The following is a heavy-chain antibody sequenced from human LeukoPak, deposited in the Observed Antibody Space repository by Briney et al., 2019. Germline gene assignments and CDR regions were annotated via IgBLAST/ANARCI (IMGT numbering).Heavy chain of an antibody. CDR2: IRFDGRDK. J-gene: IGHJ4*02. Sequence: PGGSLRFSCAASNFTFSSYGMNWVRQAPGKGLEWVAFIRFDGRDKFYADSVKGRFTISRDNAKNSLYLQMNSLRAEDTAVYYCSRLRGYSYGYADYWGQGTLVTVSS. CDR3: SRLRGYSYGYADY. CDR1: NFTFSSYG. V-gene: IGHV3-30*02. D-gene: IGHD5-18*01.